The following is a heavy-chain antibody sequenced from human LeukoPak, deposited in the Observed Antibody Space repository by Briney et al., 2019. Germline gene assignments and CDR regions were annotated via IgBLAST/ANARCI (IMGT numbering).Heavy chain of an antibody. V-gene: IGHV3-23*01. CDR1: GFTFSSYD. D-gene: IGHD1-1*01. CDR2: IRRGIGTT. Sequence: GGSLRLSCAASGFTFSSYDLSWVRQAPGKGLECVSAIRRGIGTTYYADSVQGRFTISRDNSKNTLYLQMNNLRADDTAIYYCAKKGQADDNGKPDWGQGTLVTVS. CDR3: AKKGQADDNGKPD. J-gene: IGHJ4*02.